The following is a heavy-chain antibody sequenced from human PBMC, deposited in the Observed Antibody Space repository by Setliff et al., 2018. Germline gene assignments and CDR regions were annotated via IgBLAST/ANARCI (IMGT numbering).Heavy chain of an antibody. V-gene: IGHV1-8*02. CDR2: INPHSGTT. Sequence: GASVKVSCKASGYSFTNYDINWVRQATGQGLEWMGWINPHSGTTAYEQKFQGTVTMTTNPPLTTAYRERSSLIFEDPAVHYCARPDAGGSWTTDAFDIWGQGTMVTVSS. D-gene: IGHD4-17*01. CDR3: ARPDAGGSWTTDAFDI. J-gene: IGHJ3*02. CDR1: GYSFTNYD.